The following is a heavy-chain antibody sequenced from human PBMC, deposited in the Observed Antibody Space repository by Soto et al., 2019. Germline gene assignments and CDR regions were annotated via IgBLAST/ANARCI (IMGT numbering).Heavy chain of an antibody. Sequence: SVKVSCKASGGTFSSYAISWVRQAPGQGLEWMGGIIPIFGTANYAQKFQGRVTITADESTSTAYMELSSLRSEDTAVYYCARETNIVVVPAAIYYYYGMDVWGQGTKVTVS. D-gene: IGHD2-2*01. CDR3: ARETNIVVVPAAIYYYYGMDV. J-gene: IGHJ6*02. CDR1: GGTFSSYA. CDR2: IIPIFGTA. V-gene: IGHV1-69*13.